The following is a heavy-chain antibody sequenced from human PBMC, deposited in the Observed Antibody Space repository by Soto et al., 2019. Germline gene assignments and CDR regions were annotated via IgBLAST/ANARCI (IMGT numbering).Heavy chain of an antibody. CDR1: DYY. CDR2: IYYSGST. CDR3: ATVPTYYYDRSGYANAFDI. J-gene: IGHJ3*02. V-gene: IGHV4-30-4*01. D-gene: IGHD3-22*01. Sequence: DYYWSWIRQPPGKGLEWIGYIYYSGSTYHNPSLKSRINISLDTSKNQFSLKLSYVTAADTAVYYCATVPTYYYDRSGYANAFDIWGQGTMVTVSS.